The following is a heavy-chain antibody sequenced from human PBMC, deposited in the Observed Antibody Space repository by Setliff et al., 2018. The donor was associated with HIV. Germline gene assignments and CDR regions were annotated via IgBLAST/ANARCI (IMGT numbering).Heavy chain of an antibody. Sequence: ASVKVSCKAAGYTFTSYGIIWVRQAPGQGLEWLGWISAENGNTNYAQKFQGRLTITADTAASTAYMVLSSLTSEDTAVYYCARGGAREYQLLYNYFDPWGQGTLVTVSS. CDR3: ARGGAREYQLLYNYFDP. V-gene: IGHV1-18*01. J-gene: IGHJ5*02. CDR1: GYTFTSYG. D-gene: IGHD2-2*01. CDR2: ISAENGNT.